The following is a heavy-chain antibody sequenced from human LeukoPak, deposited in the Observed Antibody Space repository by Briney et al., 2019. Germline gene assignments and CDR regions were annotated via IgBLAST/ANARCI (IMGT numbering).Heavy chain of an antibody. CDR3: AKSLGVVTAPQPFDY. CDR2: ISGSGGST. CDR1: GFTFSSYA. D-gene: IGHD2-21*02. Sequence: PGGSLRLSCAASGFTFSSYAMSWVRQAPGKGLEWVSAISGSGGSTYYADSVKGRFTISRDNSKNTLYLQMNSLRAEDTAVYYCAKSLGVVTAPQPFDYWGQGTLVTVSS. J-gene: IGHJ4*02. V-gene: IGHV3-23*01.